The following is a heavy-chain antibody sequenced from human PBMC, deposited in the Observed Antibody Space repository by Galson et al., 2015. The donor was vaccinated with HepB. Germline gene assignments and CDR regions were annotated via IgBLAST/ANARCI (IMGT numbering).Heavy chain of an antibody. J-gene: IGHJ5*02. CDR1: GFTFSSYS. CDR3: ARDRYSSSWYEDRVNWFDP. D-gene: IGHD6-13*01. CDR2: ISSSSSYI. V-gene: IGHV3-21*01. Sequence: SLRLACAASGFTFSSYSMNWVRQAPGKGLEWVSSISSSSSYIYYADSVKGRFTISRDNAKNSLYLQMNSLRAEDTAVYYCARDRYSSSWYEDRVNWFDPWGQGTLVTVSS.